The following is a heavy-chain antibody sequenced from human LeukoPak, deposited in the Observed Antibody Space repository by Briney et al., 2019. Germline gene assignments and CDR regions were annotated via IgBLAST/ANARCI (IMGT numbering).Heavy chain of an antibody. CDR2: IYHSGST. CDR1: GGSISSGGYS. V-gene: IGHV4-30-2*01. J-gene: IGHJ3*02. CDR3: ARVRQQFDAFDI. Sequence: SETLSLTCAVSGGSISSGGYSWSWIRQPPGKGLEWIGYIYHSGSTYYNPSLKSRVTISVDRSKNQFSLKLSSVTAADTAVYYCARVRQQFDAFDIWGQGTMVTVSS. D-gene: IGHD6-13*01.